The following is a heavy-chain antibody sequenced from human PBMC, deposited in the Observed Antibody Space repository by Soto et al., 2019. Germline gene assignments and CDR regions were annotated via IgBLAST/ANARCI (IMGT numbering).Heavy chain of an antibody. CDR1: GFTFSSYA. D-gene: IGHD3-10*01. Sequence: PGGSLRLSCAASGFTFSSYAMHWVRQAPGKGLEWVAVISYDGSNKYYADSVKGRFTISRDNSKNTLYLQMNSLRAEDTAVYYCARDLIERLRWFGELLTKYYYYGMDVWGQGTTVTVSS. J-gene: IGHJ6*02. CDR2: ISYDGSNK. CDR3: ARDLIERLRWFGELLTKYYYYGMDV. V-gene: IGHV3-30-3*01.